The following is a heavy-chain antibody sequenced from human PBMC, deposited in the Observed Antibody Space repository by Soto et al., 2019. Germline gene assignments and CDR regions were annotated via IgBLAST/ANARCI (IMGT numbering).Heavy chain of an antibody. CDR3: AAWSGYYFASGYYSDY. D-gene: IGHD3-3*01. CDR1: GYTFTSYA. J-gene: IGHJ4*02. Sequence: ASVKVSCKTSGYTFTSYALHWVRQAPRQRLEWMGWIVVGNGNTKYAQKFQERVTITRDMSTSTAYMELSSLRSEDTAVYYCAAWSGYYFASGYYSDYWGQGTLVTVSS. CDR2: IVVGNGNT. V-gene: IGHV1-58*01.